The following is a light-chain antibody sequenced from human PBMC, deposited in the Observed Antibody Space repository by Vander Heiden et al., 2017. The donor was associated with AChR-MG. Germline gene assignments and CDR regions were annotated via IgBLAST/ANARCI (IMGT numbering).Light chain of an antibody. CDR3: QSYDDTSNVV. J-gene: IGLJ2*01. CDR2: EAD. Sequence: NSVLSQPHSPSESPANTGTTSCSRSGGSTARTSVPGYQQQPGTAPATCTIEADHRTSGVPVRFSGSIDSSSNTASLIISGLKTEDEADYYCQSYDDTSNVVFGGGTKLTVL. CDR1: GGSTARTS. V-gene: IGLV6-57*03.